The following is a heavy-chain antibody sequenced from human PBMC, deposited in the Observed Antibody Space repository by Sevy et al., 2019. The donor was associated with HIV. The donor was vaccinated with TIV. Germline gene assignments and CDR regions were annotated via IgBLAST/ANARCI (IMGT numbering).Heavy chain of an antibody. D-gene: IGHD3-16*01. CDR1: GFTFSSYG. CDR2: ISYDGSNK. CDR3: AKDWVFGHGSNWFDP. Sequence: GGSLRLSCAASGFTFSSYGMHWVRQAPGKGLEWVAVISYDGSNKYYADSVKGRFTISRDNSKNTLYLQMNSLRAEDTAVYYCAKDWVFGHGSNWFDPWGQGTLVTVSS. J-gene: IGHJ5*02. V-gene: IGHV3-30*18.